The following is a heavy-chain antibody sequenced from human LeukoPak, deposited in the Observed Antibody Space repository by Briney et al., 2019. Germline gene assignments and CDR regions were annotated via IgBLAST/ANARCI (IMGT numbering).Heavy chain of an antibody. J-gene: IGHJ6*02. D-gene: IGHD3-10*01. CDR3: TREGTMVRGVYYYYGMDV. CDR1: GLTCGDYA. V-gene: IGHV3-49*03. CDR2: IRSKAYGGTT. Sequence: GRSLRLSCTATGLTCGDYAMSWFRQAPRKGLEWVGFIRSKAYGGTTEYAASVKGRFTISRDDSKSIAYLQMNSLKTEDTAVYYCTREGTMVRGVYYYYGMDVWGQGTTVTVSS.